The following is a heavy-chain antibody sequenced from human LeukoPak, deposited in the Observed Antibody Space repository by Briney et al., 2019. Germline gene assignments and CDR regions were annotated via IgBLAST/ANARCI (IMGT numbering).Heavy chain of an antibody. D-gene: IGHD3-3*01. J-gene: IGHJ4*02. CDR2: IYYSGST. V-gene: IGHV4-39*01. Sequence: SETLSLTCTVSGGSISSSSYYWGWIRQPPGKGLEWIGSIYYSGSTYYNPSLKSRVTISVDTSKNQFSLKLSSVTAADTAVFYCARRRWIGAFDYWGQGTLVTVSS. CDR3: ARRRWIGAFDY. CDR1: GGSISSSSYY.